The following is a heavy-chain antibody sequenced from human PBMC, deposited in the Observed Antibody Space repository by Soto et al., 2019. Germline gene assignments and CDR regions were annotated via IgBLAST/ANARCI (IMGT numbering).Heavy chain of an antibody. V-gene: IGHV5-51*01. Sequence: PGESLKISCKGSGYSFTSYWIGWVRQMPGKGLEWMGIIYPGDSDTRYSPSFQGQVTISADKSISTAYLQWSSLKASDTAMYYCALMVISVAGTHYYGMVVWGQGTTVTVFS. CDR1: GYSFTSYW. J-gene: IGHJ6*02. CDR2: IYPGDSDT. D-gene: IGHD6-19*01. CDR3: ALMVISVAGTHYYGMVV.